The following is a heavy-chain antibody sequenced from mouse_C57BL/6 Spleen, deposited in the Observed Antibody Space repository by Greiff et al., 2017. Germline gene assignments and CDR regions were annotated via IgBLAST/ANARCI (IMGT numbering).Heavy chain of an antibody. CDR3: ARGWYGSRGRYFDG. CDR1: GYTFTSYW. V-gene: IGHV1-55*01. J-gene: IGHJ1*03. D-gene: IGHD1-1*01. CDR2: IYPGSGST. Sequence: QVQLQQSGAELVKPGASVKMSCKASGYTFTSYWITWVKQRPGQGLEWIGDIYPGSGSTNYNEKFKSKATLTVDTSSSTAYMQLSSLTSEDSAVYCCARGWYGSRGRYFDGWGTGTTVTVSS.